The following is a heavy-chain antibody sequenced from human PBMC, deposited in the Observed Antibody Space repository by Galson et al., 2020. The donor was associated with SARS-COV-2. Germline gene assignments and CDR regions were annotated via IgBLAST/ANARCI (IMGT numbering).Heavy chain of an antibody. Sequence: ASETLSLTCTVSGGSISSYYWSWIRQPPGKGLEWIGYIYYSGSTNYNPSLKSRVTISVDTSKNQFSLKLSSVTAADTAVYYCAKQTYYYDSSGYYYLDAFDIWGQGTMVTVSS. CDR3: AKQTYYYDSSGYYYLDAFDI. CDR1: GGSISSYY. CDR2: IYYSGST. J-gene: IGHJ3*02. D-gene: IGHD3-22*01. V-gene: IGHV4-59*01.